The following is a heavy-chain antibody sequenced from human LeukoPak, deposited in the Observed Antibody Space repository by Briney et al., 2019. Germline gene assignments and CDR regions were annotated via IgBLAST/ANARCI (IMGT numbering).Heavy chain of an antibody. CDR1: GGSFSGYY. CDR2: INHSGST. Sequence: SETLSLTCAVYGGSFSGYYWSWIRQPPGKGLEWIGEINHSGSTNYNPSLKSRVTISVDTSKNQFSLKLSSVTAADTAVYYCARELSYYYDSSGYSNAFDIWGQGTMVTVSS. V-gene: IGHV4-34*01. D-gene: IGHD3-22*01. J-gene: IGHJ3*02. CDR3: ARELSYYYDSSGYSNAFDI.